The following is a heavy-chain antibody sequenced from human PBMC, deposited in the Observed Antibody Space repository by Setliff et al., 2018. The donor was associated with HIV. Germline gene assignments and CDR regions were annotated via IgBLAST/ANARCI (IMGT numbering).Heavy chain of an antibody. J-gene: IGHJ4*02. CDR2: INPNIGST. D-gene: IGHD1-1*01. V-gene: IGHV1-2*06. CDR1: GYTFTSYG. Sequence: ASVKVSCKASGYTFTSYGISWVRQAPGQGLQWMGRINPNIGSTNYAQNFQGRVTMTRDTSINTAYMEFSSLRSDDTAVYYCARQLSNSLESWGQGTLVTVSS. CDR3: ARQLSNSLES.